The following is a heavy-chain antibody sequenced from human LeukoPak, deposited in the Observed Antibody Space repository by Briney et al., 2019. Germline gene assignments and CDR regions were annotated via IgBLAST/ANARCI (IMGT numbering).Heavy chain of an antibody. V-gene: IGHV3-66*01. J-gene: IGHJ4*02. CDR2: IYSGGNT. CDR3: ARDRPGDGYFDY. D-gene: IGHD3-10*01. CDR1: GFTVSSND. Sequence: PGGSLRLSCAASGFTVSSNDMTWVRQTPGKGLEWVSIIYSGGNTYHADSVKGRFTISRDNSKNTLYLQMNSLRAEDTAVFYCARDRPGDGYFDYWGQGTLVTVSS.